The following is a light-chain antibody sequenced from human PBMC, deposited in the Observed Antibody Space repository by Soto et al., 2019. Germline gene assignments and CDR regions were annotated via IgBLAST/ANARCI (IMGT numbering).Light chain of an antibody. CDR1: SSNIGSDT. V-gene: IGLV1-44*01. J-gene: IGLJ3*02. CDR2: SNN. CDR3: AAWDDSLHGWV. Sequence: QSVLTQPPSASGTRGQRVTMSCSGSSSNIGSDTVNWYQQLPGAAPKLLIYSNNQRPSGVPDRFSGSKSGTSASLAISGLQSEDEADYHCAAWDDSLHGWVFGGGTKLTVL.